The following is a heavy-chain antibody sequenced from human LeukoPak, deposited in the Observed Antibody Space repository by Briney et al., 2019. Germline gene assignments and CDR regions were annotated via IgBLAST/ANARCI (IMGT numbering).Heavy chain of an antibody. CDR2: VYHDGRT. D-gene: IGHD3-9*01. CDR1: GDSINSSNW. J-gene: IGHJ4*02. V-gene: IGHV4-4*02. CDR3: AGRYFDWSAIEY. Sequence: SGTLSLTCAVSGDSINSSNWWIWVRQSPEKGLEWIAEVYHDGRTNYNPSLKSRVTISVDKSKSQFSLKLNSVTAADTAVYYCAGRYFDWSAIEYWGQGSLVTVSS.